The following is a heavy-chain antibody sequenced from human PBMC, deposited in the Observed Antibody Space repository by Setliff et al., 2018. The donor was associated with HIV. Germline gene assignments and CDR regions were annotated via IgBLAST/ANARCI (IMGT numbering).Heavy chain of an antibody. CDR1: GYTFTSYA. J-gene: IGHJ2*01. CDR3: ARNQARYYGSCGYNPKCYFDL. Sequence: ASVKVSCKASGYTFTSYAIYWVRQAPGQSLEWMGWINAGNGNTKYSQKFQGRVTITRDASASTAYMELSSLRSDDTAVYYCARNQARYYGSCGYNPKCYFDLWGRGTMVTVSS. CDR2: INAGNGNT. D-gene: IGHD3-22*01. V-gene: IGHV1-3*01.